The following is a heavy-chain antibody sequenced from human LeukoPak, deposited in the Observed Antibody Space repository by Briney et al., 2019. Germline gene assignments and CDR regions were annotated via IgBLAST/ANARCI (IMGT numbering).Heavy chain of an antibody. J-gene: IGHJ4*02. V-gene: IGHV3-21*01. CDR2: ISSSSSYI. D-gene: IGHD5-18*01. Sequence: GGSLRLSCAASGLAFSSYSMNWVRQAPGKGREGVSSISSSSSYIYYADSVKGRFTTYRDTPKNSLYLQMNSLRAADTAVYYCARDGYSYGPGAFAYWGQGTLVTVSS. CDR3: ARDGYSYGPGAFAY. CDR1: GLAFSSYS.